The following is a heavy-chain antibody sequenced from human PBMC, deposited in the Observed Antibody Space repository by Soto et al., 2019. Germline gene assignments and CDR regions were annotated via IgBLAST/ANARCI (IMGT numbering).Heavy chain of an antibody. D-gene: IGHD3-16*01. V-gene: IGHV5-10-1*01. J-gene: IGHJ4*02. CDR1: GYSFTSYW. CDR2: IDPSDSYT. CDR3: ASLRSHRHGLNF. Sequence: GESLKISCKGSGYSFTSYWISWVRQMPGKGLEWMGRIDPSDSYTNYSPSFQGHVPISAHKSITTAYLQWSSLKASDTAMYYCASLRSHRHGLNFWGEGSLVTVSS.